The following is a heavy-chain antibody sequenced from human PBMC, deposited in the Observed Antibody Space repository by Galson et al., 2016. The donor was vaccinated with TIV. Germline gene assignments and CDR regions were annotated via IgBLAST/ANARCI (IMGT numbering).Heavy chain of an antibody. V-gene: IGHV1-46*01. CDR2: VNPSGGTT. Sequence: QSGAEVKKPGASVKVSCKASGYIFTSWYIHWVRQAPGQGLEWVGIVNPSGGTTSYAQKFQGRVTMTRDTSTSTVYMELNSLKSDDTAVYYCARGPGYTYGYIFDYWGQGTLVTVAS. CDR1: GYIFTSWY. CDR3: ARGPGYTYGYIFDY. D-gene: IGHD5-18*01. J-gene: IGHJ4*02.